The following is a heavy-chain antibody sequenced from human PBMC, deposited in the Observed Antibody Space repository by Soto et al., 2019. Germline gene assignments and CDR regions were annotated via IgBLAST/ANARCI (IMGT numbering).Heavy chain of an antibody. CDR3: ARAFVYQGSDSRGYSFDAFDF. J-gene: IGHJ3*01. CDR2: ISAHTGSS. D-gene: IGHD3-22*01. Sequence: QVQLVQSGAEVKKPGASVKVSCKASGYTFTSSGMSWVRRAPGQGLEWMGWISAHTGSSEYAQRFQGRVTMTTDRSTSTAYMELRSLRSDDTAVYYCARAFVYQGSDSRGYSFDAFDFWGPGTLVTVSS. CDR1: GYTFTSSG. V-gene: IGHV1-18*01.